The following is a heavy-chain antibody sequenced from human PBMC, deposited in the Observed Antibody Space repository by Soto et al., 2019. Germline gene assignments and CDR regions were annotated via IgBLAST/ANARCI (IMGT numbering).Heavy chain of an antibody. CDR2: IKYDGSST. V-gene: IGHV3-74*01. CDR3: TRDGTGSTPRDY. Sequence: EVQVVESGGGLVQPGGSLRLSCAASGFTFSNDWMHWVRQALGKGLVGVSHIKYDGSSTSYADSVKGRFTVPRDNAKNTLFLQMNSLRAEDTAVYYCTRDGTGSTPRDYWGQGTLVTVSS. J-gene: IGHJ4*02. D-gene: IGHD1-7*01. CDR1: GFTFSNDW.